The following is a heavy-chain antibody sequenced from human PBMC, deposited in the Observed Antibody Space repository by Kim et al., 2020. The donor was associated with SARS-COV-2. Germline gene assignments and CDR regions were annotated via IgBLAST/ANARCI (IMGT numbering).Heavy chain of an antibody. Sequence: SETLSLTCAVYGGSFSGYYWSWIRQPPGKGLEWIGEINHSGSTNYNPSLKSRVTISVDTSKNQFSLKLSSVTAADTAVYYCARAYYYGSGAIGYWGQGTLVTVSS. CDR1: GGSFSGYY. V-gene: IGHV4-34*01. D-gene: IGHD3-10*01. CDR2: INHSGST. CDR3: ARAYYYGSGAIGY. J-gene: IGHJ4*02.